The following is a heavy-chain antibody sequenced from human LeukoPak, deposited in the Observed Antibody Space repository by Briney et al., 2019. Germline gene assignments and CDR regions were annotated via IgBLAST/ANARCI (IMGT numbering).Heavy chain of an antibody. CDR2: IYHSGST. V-gene: IGHV4-4*02. CDR1: GGSISSSNW. CDR3: ARIVVVILADAFDI. D-gene: IGHD3-22*01. Sequence: SETLSLTCAVSGGSISSSNWWSWVRQPPGKGLEWIGEIYHSGSTNYNPSLKSRVTISVDTSKNQFSLKLSSVTAADTAVYYCARIVVVILADAFDIWGQGTMVTVSS. J-gene: IGHJ3*02.